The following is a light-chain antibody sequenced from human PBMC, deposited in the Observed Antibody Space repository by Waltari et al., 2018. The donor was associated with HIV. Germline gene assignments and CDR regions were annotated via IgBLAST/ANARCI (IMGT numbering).Light chain of an antibody. CDR1: SSAVGGYNY. Sequence: QSALTQPRSVSGSPGPSVTISCTGTSSAVGGYNYFSWYQQHPGKAPQLMIYDVSKRPSGVPDRFSGSKSGNTASLTISGLQAEDEADYYCCSYAGSYTWVFGGGTKLTVL. CDR2: DVS. V-gene: IGLV2-11*01. J-gene: IGLJ3*02. CDR3: CSYAGSYTWV.